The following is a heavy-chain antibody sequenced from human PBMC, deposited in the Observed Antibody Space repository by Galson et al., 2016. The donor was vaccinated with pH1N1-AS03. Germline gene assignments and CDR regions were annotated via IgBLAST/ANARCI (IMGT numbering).Heavy chain of an antibody. CDR3: AKVYSKWSYGLEHLDS. CDR2: TSSDGSVR. V-gene: IGHV3-30*18. D-gene: IGHD5-18*01. CDR1: RFTFSDYG. J-gene: IGHJ4*02. Sequence: SLRLSCAASRFTFSDYGMNWVRQAPGKGLEWVAATSSDGSVRHFADHVRGRFTVPRDNSKNTLYLEMNSLRPEDTAVYYCAKVYSKWSYGLEHLDSWGQGTLVTVSS.